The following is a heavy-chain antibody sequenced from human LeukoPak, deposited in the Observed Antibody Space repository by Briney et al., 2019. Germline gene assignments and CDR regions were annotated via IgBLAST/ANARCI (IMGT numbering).Heavy chain of an antibody. CDR3: ARGLRRAYGSGSYLGIWFDP. Sequence: SETLSLTCTVSGGSISSYYWSWIRQPPGKGLEWIGYIYYSGSTNYNPSLKSRVTISVDTSKNQFSLKLSSVTAADTAVYYCARGLRRAYGSGSYLGIWFDPWGQGTLVTVSS. D-gene: IGHD3-10*01. V-gene: IGHV4-59*01. CDR2: IYYSGST. CDR1: GGSISSYY. J-gene: IGHJ5*02.